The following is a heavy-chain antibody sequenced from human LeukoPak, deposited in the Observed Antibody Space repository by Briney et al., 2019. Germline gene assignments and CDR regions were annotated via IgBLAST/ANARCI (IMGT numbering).Heavy chain of an antibody. J-gene: IGHJ4*02. V-gene: IGHV3-30*02. CDR3: AKVRSYQLPIDY. D-gene: IGHD2-2*01. CDR1: GFTFSTNA. Sequence: GGSLRLSCAASGFTFSTNAMHWVRQAPGKGLEWVAFIRYDGSNKYYADSVKGRFTISRDNSKNTLYLQMNSLRAEDTAVYYCAKVRSYQLPIDYWGQGTLVTVSS. CDR2: IRYDGSNK.